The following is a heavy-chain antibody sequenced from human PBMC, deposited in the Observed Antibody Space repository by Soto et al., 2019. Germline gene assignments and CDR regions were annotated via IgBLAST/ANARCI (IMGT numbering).Heavy chain of an antibody. CDR3: AREGGVVVPAARYMDV. Sequence: SETLSLTCTVSGGSISSYYWSWIRQPPGKGLEWIGYIYYSGSTNYNPSLKSRVTISVDTSKNQFSLKLSSVTAADTAVYYCAREGGVVVPAARYMDVWGKGTTVTVSS. D-gene: IGHD2-2*01. CDR2: IYYSGST. V-gene: IGHV4-59*01. J-gene: IGHJ6*03. CDR1: GGSISSYY.